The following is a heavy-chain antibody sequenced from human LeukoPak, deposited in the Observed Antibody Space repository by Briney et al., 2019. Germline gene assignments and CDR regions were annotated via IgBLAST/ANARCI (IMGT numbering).Heavy chain of an antibody. CDR1: GFTVSSNY. CDR3: AREMYSGMYNDAFDI. J-gene: IGHJ3*02. D-gene: IGHD1-26*01. CDR2: IRSDGST. Sequence: PGGSLRLSCTASGFTVSSNYMSWVRQAPGKGLEWVSVIRSDGSTNHADSVKGRFTISRDNSKNTLYLQMNNLRAEDTAMYYCAREMYSGMYNDAFDIWGQRTKVTVSS. V-gene: IGHV3-53*01.